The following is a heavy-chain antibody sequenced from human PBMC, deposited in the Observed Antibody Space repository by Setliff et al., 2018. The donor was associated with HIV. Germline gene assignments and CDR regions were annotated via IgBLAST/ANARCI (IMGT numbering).Heavy chain of an antibody. J-gene: IGHJ6*03. Sequence: SETLSLTCTVSGDPISTYYWSWVRKPPGKGLEWIGYVYYSGSTSYSPSLRGRVTMSVDPSKNQFSLKLNSVTAADTAIYYCARGNYDTSDYYTNFYCYYMDVWGKGTAVTVSS. CDR1: GDPISTYY. D-gene: IGHD3-22*01. CDR2: VYYSGST. V-gene: IGHV4-59*01. CDR3: ARGNYDTSDYYTNFYCYYMDV.